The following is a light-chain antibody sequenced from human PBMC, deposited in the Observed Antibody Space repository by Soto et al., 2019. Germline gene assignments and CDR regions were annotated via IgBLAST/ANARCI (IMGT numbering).Light chain of an antibody. CDR1: SSNIGAGYD. V-gene: IGLV1-40*01. CDR2: GNS. CDR3: QSYDSSLSAL. J-gene: IGLJ3*02. Sequence: QSALTQPPSVAGAPGQRVTISCTGSSSNIGAGYDVHWYQQLPGTAPKLLIYGNSNRSSGVPDRFSGSKSGTSASLAITGLQAEDEADYYCQSYDSSLSALFGGGTNLTVL.